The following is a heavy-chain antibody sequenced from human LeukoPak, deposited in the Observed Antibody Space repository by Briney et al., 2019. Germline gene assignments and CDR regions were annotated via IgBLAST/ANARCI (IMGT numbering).Heavy chain of an antibody. D-gene: IGHD6-13*01. V-gene: IGHV3-30*18. CDR3: AKDGAAATTADY. CDR1: GFTFSSYG. Sequence: GGSLRLSCAASGFTFSSYGMHWVRQAPGKGLEWVAVISYDGSNKYYADSVKGRFTISRDNPKNTLYLQMNSLRAEDTAVYYCAKDGAAATTADYWGQGTLVTVSS. CDR2: ISYDGSNK. J-gene: IGHJ4*02.